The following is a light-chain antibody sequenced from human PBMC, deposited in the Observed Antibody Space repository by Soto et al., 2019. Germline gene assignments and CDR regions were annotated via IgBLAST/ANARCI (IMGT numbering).Light chain of an antibody. CDR2: DVS. CDR1: SSDVGAYNN. Sequence: QSALTQPASVSGSPGQSITISCTGTSSDVGAYNNVTWYQQHPGKAPKLMIFDVSIRASGVSDRFSGSKSGNTASLTISGLQAEDEADYYCSSYTSSSTLVFGGGTKLTVL. CDR3: SSYTSSSTLV. J-gene: IGLJ2*01. V-gene: IGLV2-14*03.